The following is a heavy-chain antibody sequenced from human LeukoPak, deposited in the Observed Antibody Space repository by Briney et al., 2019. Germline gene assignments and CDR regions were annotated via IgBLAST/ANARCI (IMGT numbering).Heavy chain of an antibody. CDR1: GFTFSDYY. CDR2: ISSSSNYR. J-gene: IGHJ4*02. D-gene: IGHD2-15*01. CDR3: ARASGGSPNFDS. V-gene: IGHV3-11*06. Sequence: GGSLRLSCAASGFTFSDYYMSWIRQAPGKGLEWVSYISSSSNYRNYADSVKGRSAISRDNAKNSLYLQMNSLRVEDSAVYYCARASGGSPNFDSWGQGTLVTVSS.